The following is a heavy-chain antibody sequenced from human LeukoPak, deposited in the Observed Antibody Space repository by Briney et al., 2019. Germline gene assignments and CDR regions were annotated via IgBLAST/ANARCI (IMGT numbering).Heavy chain of an antibody. D-gene: IGHD3-22*01. CDR2: ISYDGSNK. Sequence: PGGSLRLSCAASGFTFSSYGMHWVRQAPGKGLEWVAVISYDGSNKYYADSVKGRFTISRGNSKNTLYLQMNSLRAEDTAVYYCAKERYYYDRSGTPDYWGQGTLVTVSS. CDR1: GFTFSSYG. CDR3: AKERYYYDRSGTPDY. V-gene: IGHV3-30*18. J-gene: IGHJ4*02.